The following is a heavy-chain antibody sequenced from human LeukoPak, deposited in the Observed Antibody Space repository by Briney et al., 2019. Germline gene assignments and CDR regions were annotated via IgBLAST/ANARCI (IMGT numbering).Heavy chain of an antibody. CDR2: VCSGGST. CDR1: EFTVSSNS. V-gene: IGHV3-53*01. J-gene: IGHJ3*01. D-gene: IGHD3-22*01. CDR3: AGGHSSGSYFNAYHL. Sequence: PGGSLRLSCAASEFTVSSNSMSWVRQAPGKGLEWVSGVCSGGSTFYADSVKGRFIISRDSSKNTLYLQMNTLRAEDTAVYYCAGGHSSGSYFNAYHLWGQGTMVTVSS.